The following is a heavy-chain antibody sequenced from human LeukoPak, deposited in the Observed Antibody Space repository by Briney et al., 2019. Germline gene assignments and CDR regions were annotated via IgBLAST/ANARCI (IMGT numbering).Heavy chain of an antibody. CDR2: IIPIFGTA. CDR3: ARVDFDRILDY. CDR1: GGTFSSYA. J-gene: IGHJ4*02. D-gene: IGHD3-9*01. Sequence: SVXVSGKASGGTFSSYAISWVRQAPGEGLEWMGGIIPIFGTANYAQKFQGRVTITADESTSTAYMELSSLRSEDTAVYYCARVDFDRILDYWGQGTLVTVSS. V-gene: IGHV1-69*01.